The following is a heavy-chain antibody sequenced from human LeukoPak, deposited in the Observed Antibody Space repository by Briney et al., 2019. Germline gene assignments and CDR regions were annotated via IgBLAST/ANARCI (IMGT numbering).Heavy chain of an antibody. D-gene: IGHD3-10*01. CDR2: MKHDGSEE. V-gene: IGHV3-7*03. Sequence: GGSLRLSCAASGFIFETYWMNWVRQVPGEGLEWVANMKHDGSEEYYVESVKGRFIIPRDNANKLLYLQMNSLRAEDTAIYYCARKAAGWGVLDHWGQGILVTVSS. CDR3: ARKAAGWGVLDH. CDR1: GFIFETYW. J-gene: IGHJ4*02.